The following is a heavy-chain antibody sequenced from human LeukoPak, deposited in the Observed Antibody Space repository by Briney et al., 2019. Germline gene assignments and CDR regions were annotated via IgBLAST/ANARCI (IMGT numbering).Heavy chain of an antibody. Sequence: ASVRVSCKASGYTFTGYYMHWVRQAPGQGLEWMGRINPNSGGTNYAQKFQGRVTMTRDTSISTAYMELSRLRSDDTAVYCCARDYCGGDCFPDYWGQGTLVTVSS. J-gene: IGHJ4*02. CDR1: GYTFTGYY. CDR2: INPNSGGT. D-gene: IGHD2-21*02. CDR3: ARDYCGGDCFPDY. V-gene: IGHV1-2*06.